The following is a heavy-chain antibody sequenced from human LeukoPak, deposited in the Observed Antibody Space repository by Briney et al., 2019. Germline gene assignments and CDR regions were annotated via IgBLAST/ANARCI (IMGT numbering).Heavy chain of an antibody. CDR2: ISAYNGNT. Sequence: SVKVSCKASGYTFTSYGISWVRQAPGQGLEWMGWISAYNGNTNYAQKLQGRVTMTTDTSTSTAYMELRSLRSDDTAVYYCAREQCTNGVCPFDYWGQGTLVTVSS. V-gene: IGHV1-18*01. J-gene: IGHJ4*02. CDR3: AREQCTNGVCPFDY. D-gene: IGHD2-8*01. CDR1: GYTFTSYG.